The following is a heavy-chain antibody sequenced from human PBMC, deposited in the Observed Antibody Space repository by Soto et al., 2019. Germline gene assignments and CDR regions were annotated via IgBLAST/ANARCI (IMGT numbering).Heavy chain of an antibody. D-gene: IGHD1-1*01. CDR3: ASPRFSSDGTTPIDY. J-gene: IGHJ4*02. V-gene: IGHV3-30-3*01. CDR1: GFTFSSYA. CDR2: ISYDGSNK. Sequence: QVQLVESGGGVVQPGRSLRLSCAASGFTFSSYAMHWVRQAPGKGLEWVAVISYDGSNKYYADSVKGRFTISRDNSKNTRDLQMNSLRAEDTAVYYCASPRFSSDGTTPIDYWGQGTLVTVSS.